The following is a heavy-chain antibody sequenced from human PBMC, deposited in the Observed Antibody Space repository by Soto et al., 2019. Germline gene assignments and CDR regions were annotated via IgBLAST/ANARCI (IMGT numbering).Heavy chain of an antibody. D-gene: IGHD6-13*01. Sequence: QVQLVQSGAEVKKPGASVKVSCKASGYTFTSYYMHWVRQAPGQGLEWMGIINPSGGSTSYAQKFQGRVTMTRDISTSTVNMELSNLRSEDTAVYYCARVRGSSWVYYYYYGMDVWGQGTTVTVSS. J-gene: IGHJ6*02. CDR3: ARVRGSSWVYYYYYGMDV. CDR2: INPSGGST. V-gene: IGHV1-46*03. CDR1: GYTFTSYY.